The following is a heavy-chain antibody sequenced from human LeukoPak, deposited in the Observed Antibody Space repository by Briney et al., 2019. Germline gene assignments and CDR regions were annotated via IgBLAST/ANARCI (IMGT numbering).Heavy chain of an antibody. Sequence: SETLSLTCAVYGGSFSGYYWSWIRQPPGKVLEWIGEINHSGSTNYNPSLKSRVTISVDTSKNQFSLKLSSVTAADTAVYYCASYYYDSSGYYYGYFQHWGQGTLVTVSS. J-gene: IGHJ1*01. D-gene: IGHD3-22*01. CDR2: INHSGST. V-gene: IGHV4-34*01. CDR3: ASYYYDSSGYYYGYFQH. CDR1: GGSFSGYY.